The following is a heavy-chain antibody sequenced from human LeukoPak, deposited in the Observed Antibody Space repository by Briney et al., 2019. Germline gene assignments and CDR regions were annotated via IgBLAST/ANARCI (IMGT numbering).Heavy chain of an antibody. Sequence: ASVKASCKASGYTFIAFYMHWVRQAPGQGLEWMGIINPSGGSTTYAQKFQGRVTMTRDTSTSTVYMELSSLRSEDTAVYYCARDPRMYYDILTGYSWFDPWGQGTLVTVSS. CDR1: GYTFIAFY. D-gene: IGHD3-9*01. CDR3: ARDPRMYYDILTGYSWFDP. CDR2: INPSGGST. V-gene: IGHV1-46*01. J-gene: IGHJ5*02.